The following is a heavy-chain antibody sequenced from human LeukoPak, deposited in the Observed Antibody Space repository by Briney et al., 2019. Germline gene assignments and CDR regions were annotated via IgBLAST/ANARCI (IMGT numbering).Heavy chain of an antibody. CDR1: GFTFSSYW. J-gene: IGHJ4*02. CDR3: ARQAGATTTGGYYFDH. CDR2: INTDGSST. Sequence: GGSLRLSCAASGFTFSSYWMYWVRQAPGKGLVWVSRINTDGSSTSYADSVKGRFSISRDNAKNTLDLQMNSLRADDTAVYYCARQAGATTTGGYYFDHWGQGTLVTVSS. V-gene: IGHV3-74*01. D-gene: IGHD1-26*01.